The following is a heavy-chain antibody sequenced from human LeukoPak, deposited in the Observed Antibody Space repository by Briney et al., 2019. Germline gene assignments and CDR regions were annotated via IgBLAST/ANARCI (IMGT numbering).Heavy chain of an antibody. CDR1: GYTFTSYY. Sequence: GASVKVSCKASGYTFTSYYMHWVRQAPGQGLEWMGIINPSGGSTSYAQKFRGRVTMTRDMSTSTVYMELSSLRSEDTAVYYCVYYYDSSGYYLVYWGQGTLVTVSS. D-gene: IGHD3-22*01. CDR3: VYYYDSSGYYLVY. V-gene: IGHV1-46*01. CDR2: INPSGGST. J-gene: IGHJ4*02.